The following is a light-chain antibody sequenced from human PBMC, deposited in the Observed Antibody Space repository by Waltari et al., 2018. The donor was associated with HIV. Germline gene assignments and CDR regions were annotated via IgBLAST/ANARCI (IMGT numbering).Light chain of an antibody. J-gene: IGLJ2*01. Sequence: VLTHPASVSPFPGQSLTISCAGTGRVLGIFYYVPWYQQHPGNVPKFIISEVLPPPSGVSNRFSGSKSGNTASLTISGLQHEDEADYYCTSYTSNDTRLFGGGTKVTVL. V-gene: IGLV2-14*01. CDR3: TSYTSNDTRL. CDR1: GRVLGIFYY. CDR2: EVL.